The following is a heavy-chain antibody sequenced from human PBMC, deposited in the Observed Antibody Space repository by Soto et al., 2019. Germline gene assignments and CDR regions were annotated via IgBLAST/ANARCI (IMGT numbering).Heavy chain of an antibody. V-gene: IGHV4-30-4*01. CDR1: GGSISSGDYY. CDR3: ARLGAYYQSLDP. CDR2: IYYSGST. J-gene: IGHJ5*02. D-gene: IGHD3-22*01. Sequence: SETLSLTCTVSGGSISSGDYYWSWIRQPPGKGLEWIGYIYYSGSTYYNPSLKGRVTISVETSKSQFSLRLTSVTAADTAVYYCARLGAYYQSLDPWGPGTLVTVSS.